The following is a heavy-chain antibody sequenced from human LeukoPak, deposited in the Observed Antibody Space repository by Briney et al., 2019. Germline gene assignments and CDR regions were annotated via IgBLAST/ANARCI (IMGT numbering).Heavy chain of an antibody. V-gene: IGHV4-34*01. D-gene: IGHD6-13*01. CDR2: INHSGST. J-gene: IGHJ5*02. Sequence: SETLSLTCAVYGGSFSGYYWSWIRQPPGKGLEWIGEINHSGSTNYNPSLKSRVTISVDTSKNQFSLKLSSVTAADTAVYYCARVWNGYSSSWYGATRFDPWGQGTLVTVSS. CDR1: GGSFSGYY. CDR3: ARVWNGYSSSWYGATRFDP.